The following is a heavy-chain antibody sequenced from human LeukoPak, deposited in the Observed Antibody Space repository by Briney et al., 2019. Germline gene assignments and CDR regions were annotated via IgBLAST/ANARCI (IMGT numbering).Heavy chain of an antibody. CDR1: GFAFSTYG. V-gene: IGHV3-33*01. CDR2: IWYDGSKT. D-gene: IGHD3-22*01. CDR3: ARQASSSGRYFPFDY. J-gene: IGHJ4*02. Sequence: PGRSLRLSCAASGFAFSTYGMHWVRQAPGKGLEWVAYIWYDGSKTYYADSVKGRFTISRDDPENTLYLQVNSLRAEDTALYYCARQASSSGRYFPFDYWGQGTLVTVSS.